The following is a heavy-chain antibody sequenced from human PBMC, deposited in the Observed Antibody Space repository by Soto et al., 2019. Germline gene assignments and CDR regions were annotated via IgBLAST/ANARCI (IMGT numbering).Heavy chain of an antibody. J-gene: IGHJ6*02. CDR1: GGTFSSYA. Sequence: QVQLVQSGAEVKKPGSSVKVSCKASGGTFSSYAISWVRQAPGQGLEWMGGIIPIFGTANYAQKFQGRVTITADESTSTAYMELSSLRSEDTAVYYCARGNSIVLVPAAIPPAYYYGMDVWGQGTTVTVSS. D-gene: IGHD2-2*02. CDR3: ARGNSIVLVPAAIPPAYYYGMDV. CDR2: IIPIFGTA. V-gene: IGHV1-69*12.